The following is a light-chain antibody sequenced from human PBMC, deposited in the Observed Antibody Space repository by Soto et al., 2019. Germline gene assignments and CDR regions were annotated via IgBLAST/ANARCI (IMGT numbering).Light chain of an antibody. V-gene: IGKV1-9*01. CDR3: QQLNRYPLT. Sequence: DIQLTQSPSFLSASVGDRVTITCRATQGMSNYLACYQQKPGKAPNLLIYAASTLQSGVPSRFSGSGSGTELTLTFGSLQPEYFATYYCQQLNRYPLTFGQGTRVEI. J-gene: IGKJ5*01. CDR1: QGMSNY. CDR2: AAS.